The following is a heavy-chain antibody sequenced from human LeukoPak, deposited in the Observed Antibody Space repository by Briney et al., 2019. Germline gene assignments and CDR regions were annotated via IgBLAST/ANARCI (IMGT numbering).Heavy chain of an antibody. D-gene: IGHD3-10*01. CDR3: ARGVRSGTMVRGVIRYYMDV. V-gene: IGHV4-59*01. Sequence: PSETLSLTCTVSGGSISTYYWSWIRQPPGKGLEWIGYIHYSGTTNYNPSLKSRVTIPVDTSKNQFSLKLSSVTAADTAVYYCARGVRSGTMVRGVIRYYMDVWGKGTTVTISS. CDR2: IHYSGTT. J-gene: IGHJ6*03. CDR1: GGSISTYY.